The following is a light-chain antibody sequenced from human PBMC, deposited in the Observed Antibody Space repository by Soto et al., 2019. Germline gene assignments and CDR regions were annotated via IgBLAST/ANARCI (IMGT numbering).Light chain of an antibody. J-gene: IGKJ4*01. CDR2: AAS. V-gene: IGKV1-9*01. CDR3: QHLNSYPLT. CDR1: QGISSY. Sequence: IQLTPSPSSLSASVGDRVTITCRASQGISSYLAWYQQKPGKAPKLLIYAASTLQSGVPSRFSGSGSGTDFTLTISSLQPEDFATYYCQHLNSYPLTFGGGTKVDIK.